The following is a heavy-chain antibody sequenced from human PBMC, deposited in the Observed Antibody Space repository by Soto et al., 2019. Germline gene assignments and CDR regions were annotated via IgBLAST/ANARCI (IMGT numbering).Heavy chain of an antibody. D-gene: IGHD2-2*02. Sequence: SETLSLTCTVSGGSISSGDYYWSWIRQPPGKGLEWIGYIYYSGSTYYNPSLKSRVTISVDTSKNQFSLKLSSVTAADTAVYYCARSQGYCSSTSCYTSLSYYYGMDVWGQGTTVTVSS. CDR2: IYYSGST. V-gene: IGHV4-30-4*01. J-gene: IGHJ6*02. CDR3: ARSQGYCSSTSCYTSLSYYYGMDV. CDR1: GGSISSGDYY.